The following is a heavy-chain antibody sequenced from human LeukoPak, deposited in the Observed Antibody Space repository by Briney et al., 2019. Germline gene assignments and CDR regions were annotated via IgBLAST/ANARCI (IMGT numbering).Heavy chain of an antibody. CDR1: GFTFSDYY. D-gene: IGHD4-17*01. CDR2: ISSSGSTI. J-gene: IGHJ4*02. Sequence: GRSLRLSCAASGFTFSDYYMSWIRQAPGKGLEWVSYISSSGSTIYYADSVKGRFTISRDNAKNSLYLQMNSLRAEDTAVYYCARPHSVTTSPFDYWGQGTLVTVSS. CDR3: ARPHSVTTSPFDY. V-gene: IGHV3-11*04.